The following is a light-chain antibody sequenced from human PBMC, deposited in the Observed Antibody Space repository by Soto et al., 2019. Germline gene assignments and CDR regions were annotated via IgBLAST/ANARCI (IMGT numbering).Light chain of an antibody. CDR1: HSVSRTY. CDR2: GAS. J-gene: IGKJ5*01. Sequence: EIVVTQSPGPLSLSPGERATLSCRASHSVSRTYLAWYQQKPGQAPRLLMYGASDRATGTPGRFSGSGSGTDFTLTISGLEPEDSAVYYCQQFDDSVTFGQGTRLEIK. CDR3: QQFDDSVT. V-gene: IGKV3-20*01.